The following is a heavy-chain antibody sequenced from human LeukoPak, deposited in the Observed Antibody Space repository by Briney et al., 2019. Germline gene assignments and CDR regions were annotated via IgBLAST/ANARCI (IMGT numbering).Heavy chain of an antibody. CDR2: IYYSGST. D-gene: IGHD5-18*01. J-gene: IGHJ4*02. CDR1: GGSISSYS. CDR3: ASTNTAMVRPFDY. V-gene: IGHV4-59*08. Sequence: SETLSLTCTVSGGSISSYSWSWIRQPPGKGLEWIGYIYYSGSTYYNPSLKSRVTISVDTSKNQFSLKLSSVTAADTAVYYCASTNTAMVRPFDYWGRGTLVTVSS.